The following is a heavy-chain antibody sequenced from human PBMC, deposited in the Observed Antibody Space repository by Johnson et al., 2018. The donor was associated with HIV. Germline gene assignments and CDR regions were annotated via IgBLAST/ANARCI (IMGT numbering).Heavy chain of an antibody. D-gene: IGHD6-6*01. CDR2: ISYDGSNK. Sequence: VQLVESGGGVVQPGRSLRLSCAASGFTFSSYAMHWVRQAPGNGLEWVAVISYDGSNKYYADSVKGRFTISRDNSKNTLYLQMNSLRAEDTAIYYCAKDLRIAARPGDAFDIWGQGTMVTVSS. J-gene: IGHJ3*02. CDR3: AKDLRIAARPGDAFDI. CDR1: GFTFSSYA. V-gene: IGHV3-30-3*01.